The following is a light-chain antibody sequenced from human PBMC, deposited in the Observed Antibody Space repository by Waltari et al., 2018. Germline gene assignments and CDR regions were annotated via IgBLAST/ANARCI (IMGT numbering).Light chain of an antibody. CDR2: GAS. CDR3: QHYVRLPAT. V-gene: IGKV3-20*01. Sequence: DIVLTQSPGSLSSSPGARVTLSCRASQRVSRALAWYQQQPGQAPRLLIFGASNRATGIPDRVRGSGSDTDFSLTISRLEPEDFAVYYCQHYVRLPATFGRGTKVEIK. J-gene: IGKJ1*01. CDR1: QRVSRA.